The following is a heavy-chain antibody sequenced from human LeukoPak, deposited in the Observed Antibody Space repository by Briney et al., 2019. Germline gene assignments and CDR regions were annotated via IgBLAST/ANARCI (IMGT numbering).Heavy chain of an antibody. D-gene: IGHD2-2*02. CDR1: GYTFTTYA. J-gene: IGHJ4*02. Sequence: ASVKVSCKASGYTFTTYAMHWVRQAPGQRLEWMGWINAGNGNTKYSQKFQGRVTITRDTSASTAYMELSSLRSEDTAVYYCASTYCSSTSCYNVDRWGQGTLVTVSS. CDR2: INAGNGNT. V-gene: IGHV1-3*01. CDR3: ASTYCSSTSCYNVDR.